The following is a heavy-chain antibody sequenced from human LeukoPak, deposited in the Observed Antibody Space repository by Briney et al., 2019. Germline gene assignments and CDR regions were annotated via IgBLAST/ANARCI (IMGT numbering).Heavy chain of an antibody. CDR3: AKTRGSGPFDY. CDR1: GFTFSSYS. J-gene: IGHJ4*02. CDR2: INSDSSHI. Sequence: GGSLRLSCAASGFTFSSYSMNWVRQAPGKGLEWVSSINSDSSHIYYADSVKGRFTISRDNSKNTLYLQMNNLRAEDTAVYYCAKTRGSGPFDYWGQGTLVTVSS. D-gene: IGHD3-10*01. V-gene: IGHV3-21*04.